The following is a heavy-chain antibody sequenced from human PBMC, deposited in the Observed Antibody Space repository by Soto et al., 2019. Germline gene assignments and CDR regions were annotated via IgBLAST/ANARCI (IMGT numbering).Heavy chain of an antibody. CDR2: IKGDGSET. Sequence: PGGSLRLSCAASGFTFSGYWMHWVRQAPGKGLVWVSRIKGDGSETNYADSVKGRFTISRDNAKNTLYLQLNRLRAEDTAVYYCLRGNSSYGNFDYWGQGTRVTVSS. V-gene: IGHV3-74*01. D-gene: IGHD5-12*01. J-gene: IGHJ4*01. CDR1: GFTFSGYW. CDR3: LRGNSSYGNFDY.